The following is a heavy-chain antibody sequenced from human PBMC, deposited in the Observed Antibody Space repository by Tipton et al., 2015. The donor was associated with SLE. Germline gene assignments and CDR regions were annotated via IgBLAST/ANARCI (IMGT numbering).Heavy chain of an antibody. CDR1: GSTLPNKY. V-gene: IGHV3-11*01. D-gene: IGHD1-26*01. CDR3: VGARATAYWYFHL. J-gene: IGHJ2*01. CDR2: IAGGGTTT. Sequence: SLRLSCAASGSTLPNKYMAWVRQAPGKGLEWLAYIAGGGTTTKYATSVEGRFFISRDNTNGSVYLHMHRLRVDDTALYFCVGARATAYWYFHLWGRGTLVTVSA.